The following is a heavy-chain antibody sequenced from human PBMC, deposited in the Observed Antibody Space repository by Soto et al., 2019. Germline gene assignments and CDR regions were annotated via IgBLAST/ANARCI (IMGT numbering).Heavy chain of an antibody. Sequence: ASVKVSCKASGYTFTSYYMHWVRQAPGQGLEWMGIINPSGGSTSYAQKFQGRVTMTRDTSTSTVYMELSSLRSEDTAVYYCAKTRYDFWSGLVDYYYYGMDVWGQGTTVTVSS. CDR1: GYTFTSYY. V-gene: IGHV1-46*01. J-gene: IGHJ6*02. CDR2: INPSGGST. D-gene: IGHD3-3*01. CDR3: AKTRYDFWSGLVDYYYYGMDV.